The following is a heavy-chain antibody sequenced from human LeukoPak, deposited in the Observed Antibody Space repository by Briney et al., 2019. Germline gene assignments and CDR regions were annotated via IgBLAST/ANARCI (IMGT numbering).Heavy chain of an antibody. CDR1: GYTLAELS. CDR3: ARTYYYGSGSYYQP. D-gene: IGHD3-10*01. V-gene: IGHV1-24*01. J-gene: IGHJ4*02. CDR2: FDPEDGET. Sequence: GASVTVSCKVSGYTLAELSMHWVRQAPGKGLEWMGGFDPEDGETIYAQKFQGRVTITADKSTSTAYMELSSLRSEDTAVYYCARTYYYGSGSYYQPWGQGTLVTVSS.